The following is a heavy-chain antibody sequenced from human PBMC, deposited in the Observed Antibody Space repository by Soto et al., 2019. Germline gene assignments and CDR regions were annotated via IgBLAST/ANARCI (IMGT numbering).Heavy chain of an antibody. J-gene: IGHJ4*02. Sequence: QVQLVESGGGVVQPGRSLRLSCAASGFTFSGYGMHWVRQAPGKGLDWVAVISYDGSNKYYADSVKGRFTISRDNSKNTLYLQMNSLRAEDTAVYYCAKYSSSWYVDYWGPGTLVTVSS. CDR2: ISYDGSNK. D-gene: IGHD6-13*01. CDR3: AKYSSSWYVDY. V-gene: IGHV3-30*18. CDR1: GFTFSGYG.